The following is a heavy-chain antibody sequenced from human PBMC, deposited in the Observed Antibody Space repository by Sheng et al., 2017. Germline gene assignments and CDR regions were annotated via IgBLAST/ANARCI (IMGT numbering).Heavy chain of an antibody. V-gene: IGHV4-39*07. CDR1: GGSISSSSYY. Sequence: QLQLQESGPGLVKPSETLSLTCTVSGGSISSSSYYWGCIRQPPGKGLEWIGSIYYSGSTYYNPSLKSRVTISVDTSKNQFSLKLSSVTAADTAVYYCARGLRITMIVVVSSFDYWGQGTLVTVSS. CDR2: IYYSGST. CDR3: ARGLRITMIVVVSSFDY. D-gene: IGHD3-22*01. J-gene: IGHJ4*02.